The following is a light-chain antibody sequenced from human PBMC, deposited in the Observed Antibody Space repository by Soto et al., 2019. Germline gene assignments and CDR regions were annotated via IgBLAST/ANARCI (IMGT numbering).Light chain of an antibody. J-gene: IGKJ1*01. CDR3: QQSYSTPRT. Sequence: IRRTHSPSSLSASVGDRVTSTCRASQSISSYLNWYQQKPGKAPKLLIYAASSLQSGVPSRFSGSGSGADFTLTISSLQPEDFATYYCQQSYSTPRTFGQATKMDIK. CDR1: QSISSY. V-gene: IGKV1-39*01. CDR2: AAS.